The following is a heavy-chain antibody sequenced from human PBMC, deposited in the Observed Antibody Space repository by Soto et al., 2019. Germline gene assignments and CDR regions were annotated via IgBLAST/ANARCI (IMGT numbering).Heavy chain of an antibody. V-gene: IGHV4-31*03. CDR2: IYYSGST. D-gene: IGHD6-13*01. Sequence: QVQLQESGPGLVKPSQTLSLTCTVSGGSISSGGYYWSWIRQHPGKGLEWIGYIYYSGSTYYNPSLKSRVTISVDTSKNQCSLKLSSVTAADTAVYYCAGGWQLVHYYYYMDVWGKGTTVTVSS. CDR3: AGGWQLVHYYYYMDV. J-gene: IGHJ6*03. CDR1: GGSISSGGYY.